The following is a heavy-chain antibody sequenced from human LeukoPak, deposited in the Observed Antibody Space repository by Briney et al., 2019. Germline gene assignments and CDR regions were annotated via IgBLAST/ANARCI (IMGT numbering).Heavy chain of an antibody. CDR3: AKETSSGWYSFDY. J-gene: IGHJ4*02. CDR2: IYYSGST. CDR1: GVALSSYY. D-gene: IGHD6-19*01. V-gene: IGHV4-59*12. Sequence: PSQTLTLTCTVSGVALSSYYCSWIRQPPGKGLEWIGYIYYSGSTNYNPSLKGRVTISGDTSKNQFSLKLSSVTAADTAVYYCAKETSSGWYSFDYWGQGTLVTVSS.